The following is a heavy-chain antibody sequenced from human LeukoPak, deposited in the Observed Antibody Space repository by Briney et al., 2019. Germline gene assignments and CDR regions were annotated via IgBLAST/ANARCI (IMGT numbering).Heavy chain of an antibody. J-gene: IGHJ4*02. CDR3: ATLNGDY. Sequence: SETLSLTCTVSGGSISSYDWNWIRQPPGKGLEWIGYIYCRGSTNYNPSLKSRVTISVDTSKNQFSLQLSSVTAADTAVYYCATLNGDYWGQGTLVTVSS. V-gene: IGHV4-59*08. CDR2: IYCRGST. D-gene: IGHD2-8*01. CDR1: GGSISSYD.